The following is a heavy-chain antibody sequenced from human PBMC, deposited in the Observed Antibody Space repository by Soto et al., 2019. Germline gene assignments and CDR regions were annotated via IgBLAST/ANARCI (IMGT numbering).Heavy chain of an antibody. V-gene: IGHV1-69*06. D-gene: IGHD2-15*01. J-gene: IGHJ3*02. CDR1: GGTFSSYA. CDR2: IIPIFGTA. Sequence: QVQLVQSGAEVKKPGSSVKVSCKASGGTFSSYAISWVRQAPGQGLEWMGGIIPIFGTANYAQKFQGRVTITADKSTSTGYMERSSLRSEDTAVYYCAMGEPGVVVVAAYDAFDIWCQGTMVTVSS. CDR3: AMGEPGVVVVAAYDAFDI.